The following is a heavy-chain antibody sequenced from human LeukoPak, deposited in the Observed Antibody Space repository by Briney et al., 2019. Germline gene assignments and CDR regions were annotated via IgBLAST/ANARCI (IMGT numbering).Heavy chain of an antibody. CDR2: ISAYNGNT. CDR3: ARDDGDYYYYGMDV. CDR1: GYTFTDYY. Sequence: ASVKVSCKASGYTFTDYYMQWVRQAPGQGLEWMGWISAYNGNTNYAQKLQGRVTMTTDTSTSTAYMELRSLRSDDTAVYYCARDDGDYYYYGMDVWGQGTTVTVSS. J-gene: IGHJ6*02. D-gene: IGHD3-10*01. V-gene: IGHV1-18*04.